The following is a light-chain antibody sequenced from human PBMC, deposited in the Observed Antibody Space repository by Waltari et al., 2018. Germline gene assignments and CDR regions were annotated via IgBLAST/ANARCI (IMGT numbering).Light chain of an antibody. CDR2: GSF. CDR1: QSVTSNS. V-gene: IGKV3-20*01. Sequence: EIILTQSPGTLSLSPGERATLSCRASQSVTSNSLAWYQQKPGQAPGLIIYGSFNRATGIPDRFSGSGSGTDFTLTIIRLEPEDFAVYYCQHYGTSPRTLGQGTKVEL. CDR3: QHYGTSPRT. J-gene: IGKJ1*01.